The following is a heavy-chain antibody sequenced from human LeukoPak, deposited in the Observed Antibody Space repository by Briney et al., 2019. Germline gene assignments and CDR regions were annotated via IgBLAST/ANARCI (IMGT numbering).Heavy chain of an antibody. V-gene: IGHV3-73*01. CDR2: MRSRANNYAT. J-gene: IGHJ6*02. CDR1: GFTFSGFG. D-gene: IGHD5-24*01. Sequence: PGGSLRLSCAVSGFTFSGFGIHWVRQASGKGLEWVGRMRSRANNYATAYAASVRGRFTISRDDSKNTAYLQMNSLLTEDTAVYYCARGRWPYPSMDVWGQETTVTVSS. CDR3: ARGRWPYPSMDV.